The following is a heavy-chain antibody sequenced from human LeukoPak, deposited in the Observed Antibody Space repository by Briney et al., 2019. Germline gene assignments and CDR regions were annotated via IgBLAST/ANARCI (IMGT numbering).Heavy chain of an antibody. CDR1: GDSITNHY. Sequence: SETLSLTCIVSGDSITNHYWSLIRRPPGKGLEWIGYIYYSGSINYNPSLKSRVTISVDTSKNQFSLKLSSVTAADTAVYYCARDSGEMATSGEFDIWGQGTMVTVSS. CDR2: IYYSGSI. CDR3: ARDSGEMATSGEFDI. V-gene: IGHV4-59*11. J-gene: IGHJ3*02. D-gene: IGHD5-24*01.